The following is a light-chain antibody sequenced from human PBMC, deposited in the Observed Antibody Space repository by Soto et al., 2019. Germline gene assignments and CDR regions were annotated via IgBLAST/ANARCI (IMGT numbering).Light chain of an antibody. CDR1: QTVQFNY. V-gene: IGKV3-20*01. CDR2: AAS. J-gene: IGKJ1*01. CDR3: QQSGDSQWT. Sequence: VGLSQSVGTVSLSTGERATLSCKASQTVQFNYVAWYQQKPGQAPRLLINAASNRATGIPDRFSGSGSGMDFTLTISSLEPEDFAVYYCQQSGDSQWTFGQGTKVDIK.